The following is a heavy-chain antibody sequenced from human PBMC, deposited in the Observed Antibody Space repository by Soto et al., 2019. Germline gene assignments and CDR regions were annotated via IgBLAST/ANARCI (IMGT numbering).Heavy chain of an antibody. CDR1: GFTFSSYG. J-gene: IGHJ4*02. CDR2: IWYDGSNK. V-gene: IGHV3-33*01. CDR3: ARGSTVVVPAAMPLDY. D-gene: IGHD2-2*01. Sequence: GGSLRLSCAASGFTFSSYGMHWVRQAPGKGLEWVAVIWYDGSNKYYADSVKGRFTISRDNSKNTLYLQMNSLRAEDTAVYYCARGSTVVVPAAMPLDYWGQGTLVTVSS.